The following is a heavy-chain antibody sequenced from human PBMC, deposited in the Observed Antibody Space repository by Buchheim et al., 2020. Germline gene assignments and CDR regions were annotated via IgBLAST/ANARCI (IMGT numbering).Heavy chain of an antibody. J-gene: IGHJ4*02. Sequence: EVQLVQSGAEVKKPGESLRISCKGSGYSFTSYWISWVRQMPGKGLEWMGRIDPSDSYTNYSPSFQGHVTIPADKSLSTAYPQWSSLKASDTAMYYCARHFPYDSSGYYYGIDYWGQGTL. CDR2: IDPSDSYT. V-gene: IGHV5-10-1*01. CDR3: ARHFPYDSSGYYYGIDY. D-gene: IGHD3-22*01. CDR1: GYSFTSYW.